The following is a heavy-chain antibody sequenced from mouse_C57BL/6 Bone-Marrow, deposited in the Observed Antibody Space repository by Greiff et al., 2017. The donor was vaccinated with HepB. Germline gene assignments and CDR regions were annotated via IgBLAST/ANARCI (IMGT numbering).Heavy chain of an antibody. CDR3: ANYDYGGYAMDY. D-gene: IGHD2-4*01. J-gene: IGHJ4*01. CDR1: GYTFTSYW. V-gene: IGHV1-50*01. CDR2: IDPSDSYT. Sequence: QVQLQQPGAELVKPGASVKLSCKASGYTFTSYWMQWVKQRPGQGLEWIGEIDPSDSYTNYNQKFKGKATLTVDTSSSTAYMQLSSLTSEDSAVYYCANYDYGGYAMDYGGQGNSVTVSS.